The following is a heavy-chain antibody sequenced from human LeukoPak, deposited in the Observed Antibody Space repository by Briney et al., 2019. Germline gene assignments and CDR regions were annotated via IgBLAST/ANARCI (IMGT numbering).Heavy chain of an antibody. Sequence: ASVKVSCKASGYPFTSYYINWVRPAPGQGLEWMGWISAYNGDTNYAQNLQGRVTMTTDTSTDTAYMELRSLRSDDTAVYYCARDGLSYTNPNNWFDPWGQGTLVTVSS. J-gene: IGHJ5*02. CDR2: ISAYNGDT. D-gene: IGHD2-2*02. CDR3: ARDGLSYTNPNNWFDP. V-gene: IGHV1-18*01. CDR1: GYPFTSYY.